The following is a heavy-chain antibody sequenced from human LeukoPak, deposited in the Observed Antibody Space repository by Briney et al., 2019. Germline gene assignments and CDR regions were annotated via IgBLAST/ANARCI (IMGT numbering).Heavy chain of an antibody. Sequence: GASVKVSCKASGYTFINYGISWVRQAPGQGLEWMGWISAYNGNTNYAQKLQGRVAMTTDTSTSTAYMELRSLRSDDTAVYYCARDDNYGIFVNVDYWGQGTLVTVSS. J-gene: IGHJ4*02. D-gene: IGHD4-11*01. V-gene: IGHV1-18*01. CDR3: ARDDNYGIFVNVDY. CDR1: GYTFINYG. CDR2: ISAYNGNT.